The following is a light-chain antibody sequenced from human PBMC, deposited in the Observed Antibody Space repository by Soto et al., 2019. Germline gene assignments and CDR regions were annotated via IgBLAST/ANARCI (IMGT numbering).Light chain of an antibody. CDR2: EVN. J-gene: IGLJ2*01. V-gene: IGLV2-8*01. Sequence: QSALTQPPSASGSPGQSVTISCIGTSSDVGGYNYVSWYQQHPGKVPKLMIYEVNERPSGVPDRFSGSKSGNTASLTVSGLQAEDEADYYCTSYAGSNTVLFGGGTKLTVL. CDR1: SSDVGGYNY. CDR3: TSYAGSNTVL.